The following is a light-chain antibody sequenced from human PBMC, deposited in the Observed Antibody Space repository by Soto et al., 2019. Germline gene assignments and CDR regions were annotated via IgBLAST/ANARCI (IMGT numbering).Light chain of an antibody. CDR3: GTWDSSLSAVV. CDR1: SSNIGNNY. J-gene: IGLJ1*01. V-gene: IGLV1-51*01. CDR2: DNN. Sequence: HSVLTHPPSVSAAPGQKVTISCSGSSSNIGNNYVSWYQQLPGTAPKLLIYDNNKRPSGIPDRFSGSKSGTSATLGITGLQTGDEADYYCGTWDSSLSAVVFGTGTKVTV.